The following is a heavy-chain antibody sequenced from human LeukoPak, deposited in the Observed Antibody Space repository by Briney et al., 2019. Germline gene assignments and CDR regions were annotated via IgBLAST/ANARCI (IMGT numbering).Heavy chain of an antibody. CDR3: AKDRGSSSLIGAFDI. D-gene: IGHD6-13*01. J-gene: IGHJ3*02. V-gene: IGHV3-21*04. CDR1: GFTFSSYS. CDR2: ISSSSSYI. Sequence: GGSLRLSCAASGFTFSSYSMNWVRQAPGKGLEWVSSISSSSSYIYYADSVKGRFTISRDNSKNTLYLQMNSLRAEDTAVYYCAKDRGSSSLIGAFDIWGQGTMVTVSS.